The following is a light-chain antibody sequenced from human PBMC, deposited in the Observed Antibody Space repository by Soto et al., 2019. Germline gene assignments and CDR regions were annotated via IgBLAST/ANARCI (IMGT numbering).Light chain of an antibody. CDR2: WAS. J-gene: IGKJ1*01. CDR3: QQYYSTPLA. V-gene: IGKV4-1*01. Sequence: DIVMTQSPDSLAVSLGERATINCKSSQSVLYSSNNKNYLAWYQQKPRQPPKLLIYWASTRESGVPDRFSGSGSWTDFTLTISSLQAEDGAVYYCQQYYSTPLAFGQGTKVEIK. CDR1: QSVLYSSNNKNY.